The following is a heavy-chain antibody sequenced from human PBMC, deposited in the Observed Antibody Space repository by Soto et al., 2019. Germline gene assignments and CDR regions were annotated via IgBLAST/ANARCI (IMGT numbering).Heavy chain of an antibody. D-gene: IGHD2-2*02. V-gene: IGHV4-4*02. CDR1: GGSISSNKW. CDR3: ARAIVVPAAIRHNWFDP. J-gene: IGHJ5*02. Sequence: PSETLSLTCAVYGGSISSNKWWSWVRQPPGKGLEWIGEIYHSGSTNYNPSLKSRVTISLDKSKNQFSLKLSSVTAADTAVYYCARAIVVPAAIRHNWFDPWGQGTLVTVSS. CDR2: IYHSGST.